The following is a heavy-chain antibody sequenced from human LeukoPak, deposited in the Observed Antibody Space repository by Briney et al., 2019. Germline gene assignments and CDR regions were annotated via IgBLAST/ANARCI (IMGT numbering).Heavy chain of an antibody. CDR2: INHSGST. V-gene: IGHV4-34*01. D-gene: IGHD3-9*01. Sequence: SETLSLTCAVYGGSFSGYYWSWIRQPPGKGLEWIGEINHSGSTNYNPSLKSRVTISVDTSKNQFSLKLSSVTAADTAVYYCARARRKGILTALYFDYWGQGTLVTVSS. J-gene: IGHJ4*02. CDR1: GGSFSGYY. CDR3: ARARRKGILTALYFDY.